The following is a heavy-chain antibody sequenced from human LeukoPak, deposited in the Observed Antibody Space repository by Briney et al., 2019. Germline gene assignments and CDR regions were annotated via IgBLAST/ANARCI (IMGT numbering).Heavy chain of an antibody. CDR1: GYTFTGYY. D-gene: IGHD6-13*01. J-gene: IGHJ6*03. Sequence: GASVKVSCKASGYTFTGYYMHWVRQAPGQGLEWMGWINPNSGGTNYAQKFQGRVTMTRDTSISTAYMELSRLRSDDTALYYCARVDAVSSSWHDYYYYMDVWGKGTTVTVSS. CDR2: INPNSGGT. V-gene: IGHV1-2*02. CDR3: ARVDAVSSSWHDYYYYMDV.